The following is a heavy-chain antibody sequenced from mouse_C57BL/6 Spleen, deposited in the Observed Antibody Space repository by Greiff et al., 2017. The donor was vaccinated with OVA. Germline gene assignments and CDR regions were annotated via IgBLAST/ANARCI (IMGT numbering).Heavy chain of an antibody. CDR1: GYSITSGYD. CDR2: ISYSGST. J-gene: IGHJ3*01. CDR3: AREGELAWFAY. V-gene: IGHV3-1*01. D-gene: IGHD4-1*01. Sequence: EVQGVESGPGMVKPSQSLSLTCTVTGYSITSGYDWHWIRHFPGNKLEWMGYISYSGSTNYNPSLKSRISITHDTSKNHFFLKLNSVTTEDTATYYCAREGELAWFAYWGQGTLVTVSA.